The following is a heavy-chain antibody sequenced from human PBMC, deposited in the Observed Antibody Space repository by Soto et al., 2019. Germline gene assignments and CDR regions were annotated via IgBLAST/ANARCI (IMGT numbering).Heavy chain of an antibody. D-gene: IGHD3-22*01. Sequence: FGPTLVNPTQTLTLTCTFSGFSLSTSGVGVCWIRQPPGKALEWLAIIYWNDDKRYSTSMKSRLTITKDTSKKQVVLTVTKMDTVDTATYYCAQPPRGIVAFYFHXWGQGTLVSVSX. V-gene: IGHV2-5*01. J-gene: IGHJ4*02. CDR2: IYWNDDK. CDR3: AQPPRGIVAFYFHX. CDR1: GFSLSTSGVG.